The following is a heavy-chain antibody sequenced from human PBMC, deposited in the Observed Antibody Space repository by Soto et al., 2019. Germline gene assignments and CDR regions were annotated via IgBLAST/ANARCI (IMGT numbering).Heavy chain of an antibody. CDR2: INPYYDNT. D-gene: IGHD1-1*01. CDR1: GYNITMYR. J-gene: IGHJ5*02. V-gene: IGHV1-18*01. CDR3: ARDLGGATGFDP. Sequence: ASVKVSCKASGYNITMYRITWVRQAPGQGLEWMGWINPYYDNTNYAQKFQGRVTMTTDTITSTDAFTTTAHMELTSLTSDDTAVYFCARDLGGATGFDPWGQGTLVTVSS.